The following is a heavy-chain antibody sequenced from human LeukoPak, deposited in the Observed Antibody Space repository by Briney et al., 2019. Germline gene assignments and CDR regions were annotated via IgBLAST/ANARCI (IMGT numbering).Heavy chain of an antibody. J-gene: IGHJ4*02. CDR2: INPNSGGT. CDR3: ARRRSGSYFPDY. CDR1: GYTFTGYY. D-gene: IGHD1-26*01. Sequence: ASVKVSCKASGYTFTGYYMHWVRQAPGQGLEWMRWINPNSGGTNYAQKFQGRVTMTRDTSISTAYMELSRLRSDDTAVYYCARRRSGSYFPDYWGQGTLVTVSS. V-gene: IGHV1-2*02.